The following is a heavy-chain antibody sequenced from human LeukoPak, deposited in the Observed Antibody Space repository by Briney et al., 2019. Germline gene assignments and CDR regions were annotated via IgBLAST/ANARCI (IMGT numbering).Heavy chain of an antibody. V-gene: IGHV4-61*02. J-gene: IGHJ4*02. CDR3: ARDAPTYSGSYGRVY. CDR1: GGSISSGSYY. D-gene: IGHD1-26*01. Sequence: SQTLSLTCTVCGGSISSGSYYWSWIRQPAGKGLEWIGRIYTSGSTNYNPSLKSRVTISVDTSKNQFSLKLSSVTAADTAVYYCARDAPTYSGSYGRVYWGQGTLVTVSS. CDR2: IYTSGST.